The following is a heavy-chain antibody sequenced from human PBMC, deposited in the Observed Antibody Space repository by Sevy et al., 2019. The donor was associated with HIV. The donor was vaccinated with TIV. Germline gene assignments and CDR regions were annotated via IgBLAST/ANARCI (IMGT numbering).Heavy chain of an antibody. CDR3: AKGLPYLGYCSGGSCYPGGWYYGMDV. J-gene: IGHJ6*02. CDR2: ISYDGSNK. D-gene: IGHD2-15*01. Sequence: GGSLRLSCAASGFTFGSYGMHWVRQAPGKGLEWVAVISYDGSNKYYADSVKGRFTISRDNSKNTLYLQMNSLRAEDTAVYYCAKGLPYLGYCSGGSCYPGGWYYGMDVWGQGTTVTVSS. CDR1: GFTFGSYG. V-gene: IGHV3-30*18.